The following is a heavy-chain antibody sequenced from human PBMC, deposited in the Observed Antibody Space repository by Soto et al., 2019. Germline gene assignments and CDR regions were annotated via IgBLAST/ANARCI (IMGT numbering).Heavy chain of an antibody. CDR2: ISGSGGST. V-gene: IGHV3-23*01. CDR3: AKDSSYYGSHMDV. Sequence: PVGSLRLSCAASGFTFSSYAMSWVRQAPGKGLEWVSAISGSGGSTYYADSVKGRFTISRDNSKNTLYLQMNSLRAEDTAVYYCAKDSSYYGSHMDVWGQGTTVTVSS. CDR1: GFTFSSYA. D-gene: IGHD3-10*01. J-gene: IGHJ6*02.